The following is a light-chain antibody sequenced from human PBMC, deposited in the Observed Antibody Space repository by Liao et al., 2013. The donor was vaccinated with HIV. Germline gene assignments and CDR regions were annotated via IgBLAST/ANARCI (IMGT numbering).Light chain of an antibody. J-gene: IGLJ2*01. CDR2: YDS. V-gene: IGLV3-21*01. CDR1: NIGSKS. Sequence: SYELTQAPSVSVAPGETARITCGGNNIGSKSVQWYQQGPGQAPVLVIYYDSDRPSGIPERFSGSNSGNTATLTISRVEAGDEADYYCQVWDSSTVVFGGGTKLTVL. CDR3: QVWDSSTVV.